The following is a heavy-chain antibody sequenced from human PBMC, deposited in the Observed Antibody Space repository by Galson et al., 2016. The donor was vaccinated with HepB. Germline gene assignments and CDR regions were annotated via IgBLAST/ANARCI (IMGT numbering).Heavy chain of an antibody. CDR1: GYTFTNYA. J-gene: IGHJ6*02. CDR2: INAGNGDT. D-gene: IGHD5-12*01. Sequence: SVKVSCKASGYTFTNYAMHWVRQAPGQRLEWMGWINAGNGDTKYSQKSQGRGTITWDTSANTAYMELSSLRSEDTAVYYCARGHIVATVDYYYYGLDVWGQGTTVTVSS. V-gene: IGHV1-3*01. CDR3: ARGHIVATVDYYYYGLDV.